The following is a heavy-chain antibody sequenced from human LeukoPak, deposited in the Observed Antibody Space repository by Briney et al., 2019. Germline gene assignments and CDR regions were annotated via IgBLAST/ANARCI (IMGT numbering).Heavy chain of an antibody. D-gene: IGHD4-23*01. CDR1: GGSISSSSYY. CDR3: ARYRGILFDY. CDR2: IYYSGST. Sequence: SETLSLTCTVSGGSISSSSYYWGWIRQPPGKGLEWIGSIYYSGSTYYNPSLKSRVTISVDTSKNQFSLKLSSVTAADTAVYYCARYRGILFDYWGQGTLVTVSS. V-gene: IGHV4-39*07. J-gene: IGHJ4*02.